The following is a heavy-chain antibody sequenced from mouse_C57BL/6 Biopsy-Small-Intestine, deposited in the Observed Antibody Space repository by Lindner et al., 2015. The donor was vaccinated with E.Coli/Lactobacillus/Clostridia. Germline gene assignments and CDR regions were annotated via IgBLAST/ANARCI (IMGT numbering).Heavy chain of an antibody. J-gene: IGHJ1*03. Sequence: VQLQESGPELVKPGASVKISCKASGYTFTDYYINWVKQRPGKGLEWIGQIYPGDDNTNYNGKFKGKATLTADKSSSTAYMQLSSLTSEDSAVYFCARDLYYYGSSPSYWYFDVWGTGTTVTVSS. CDR2: IYPGDDNT. CDR3: ARDLYYYGSSPSYWYFDV. D-gene: IGHD1-1*01. CDR1: GYTFTDYY. V-gene: IGHV1-80*01.